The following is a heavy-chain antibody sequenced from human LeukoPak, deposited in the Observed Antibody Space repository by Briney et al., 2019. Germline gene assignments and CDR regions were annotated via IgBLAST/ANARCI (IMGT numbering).Heavy chain of an antibody. Sequence: GSLRLSCAASGFTFSSYSMNWVRQATGKGLEWVSSISSSSSYIYYADSVKGRFTISRDNAKNSLYLQMNSLRAEDTAVYYCARIGIPYYYYGMDVWGQGTTVTVSS. CDR1: GFTFSSYS. CDR2: ISSSSSYI. V-gene: IGHV3-21*01. CDR3: ARIGIPYYYYGMDV. J-gene: IGHJ6*02.